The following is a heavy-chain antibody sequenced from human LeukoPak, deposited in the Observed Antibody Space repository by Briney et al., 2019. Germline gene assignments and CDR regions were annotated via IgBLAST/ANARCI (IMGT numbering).Heavy chain of an antibody. V-gene: IGHV3-23*01. Sequence: GGSLRLSCVASGITFSNYAVSWVRQAPEKGLDWVSVISGSAHKIRYADSVKGRFAISRDNSENIVYLQMNNLRAEDTAVYYCAGRVTGYSSGYVYWGQGTLVTVSS. CDR1: GITFSNYA. CDR2: ISGSAHKI. CDR3: AGRVTGYSSGYVY. J-gene: IGHJ4*02. D-gene: IGHD5-18*01.